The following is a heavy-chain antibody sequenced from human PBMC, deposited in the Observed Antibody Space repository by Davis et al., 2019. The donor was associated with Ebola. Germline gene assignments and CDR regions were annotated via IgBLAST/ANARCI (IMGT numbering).Heavy chain of an antibody. Sequence: ASVKVSCKASGYAFSNYGLNWVRQAPGQGLEWVGWISTFTGDTNYAHKLRGRVTMTKDTSATKVYMELRSLGSDDTAVYYCARESGYCNEGTGCYGVVNWFEPWGQGTLVTVSP. J-gene: IGHJ5*02. CDR1: GYAFSNYG. CDR3: ARESGYCNEGTGCYGVVNWFEP. V-gene: IGHV1-18*01. CDR2: ISTFTGDT. D-gene: IGHD2-15*01.